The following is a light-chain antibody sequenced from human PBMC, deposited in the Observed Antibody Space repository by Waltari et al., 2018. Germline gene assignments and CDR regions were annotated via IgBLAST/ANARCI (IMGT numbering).Light chain of an antibody. CDR1: QSVSSSY. CDR3: QQYGSSPPIT. CDR2: GAS. V-gene: IGKV3-20*01. J-gene: IGKJ5*01. Sequence: EIVLTQSPGTLSLSPGERATLSCRASQSVSSSYLAWYQQKPGQAPRRLIYGASSRATGIPDRFSGSGSGTDFTRTISRLEPEEFAVYYCQQYGSSPPITFGLGTRLEIK.